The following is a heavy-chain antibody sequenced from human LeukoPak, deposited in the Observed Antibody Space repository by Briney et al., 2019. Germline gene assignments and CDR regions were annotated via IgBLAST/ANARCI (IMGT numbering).Heavy chain of an antibody. V-gene: IGHV3-21*01. D-gene: IGHD3-22*01. Sequence: GGSLRLSCAASGFTFRSYTMNCVRQAPGKGLEWVSSISSSSRYIYYADSVKGRFTISRDNAKNSLYLQMNSLRAEDTAVYYCARGRGYYDSSGYCYEMYYFDYWGQGTLVTVSS. CDR2: ISSSSRYI. CDR1: GFTFRSYT. J-gene: IGHJ4*02. CDR3: ARGRGYYDSSGYCYEMYYFDY.